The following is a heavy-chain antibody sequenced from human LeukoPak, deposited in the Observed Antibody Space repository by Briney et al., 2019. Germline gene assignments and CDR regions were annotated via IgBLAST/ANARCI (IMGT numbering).Heavy chain of an antibody. CDR1: GYTFTSYG. CDR2: ISAYNGNT. D-gene: IGHD2-15*01. V-gene: IGHV1-18*01. J-gene: IGHJ3*02. CDR3: ARVSVVVVAANAFDI. Sequence: GGSVKVSCKASGYTFTSYGISWVRQAPGQGLEWMGWISAYNGNTNYAQKLQGRVTMTTDTSTSTAYMELRSLRSDDTAVYYCARVSVVVVAANAFDIWGQGTMVTVSS.